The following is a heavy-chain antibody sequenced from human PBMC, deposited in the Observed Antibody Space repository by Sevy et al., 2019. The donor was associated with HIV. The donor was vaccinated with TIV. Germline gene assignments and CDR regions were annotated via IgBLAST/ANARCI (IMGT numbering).Heavy chain of an antibody. J-gene: IGHJ4*02. CDR3: TRHSSGALTPDY. Sequence: GGSLRLSCAASGFTFSGSTMHWVRQASGKGLEWVGRIRSKANSYATAYAASVKGRFTISRDDSKNTAYLQMNSLKTEDTAVYYCTRHSSGALTPDYWGQGTLVTVSS. CDR1: GFTFSGST. V-gene: IGHV3-73*01. D-gene: IGHD6-19*01. CDR2: IRSKANSYAT.